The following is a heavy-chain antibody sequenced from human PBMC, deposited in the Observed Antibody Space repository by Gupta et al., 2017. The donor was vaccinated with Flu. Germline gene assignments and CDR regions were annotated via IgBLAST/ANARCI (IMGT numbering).Heavy chain of an antibody. D-gene: IGHD6-19*01. CDR3: AKVGVAVVGQKLFHYYGLDL. CDR2: LSGTGTQT. Sequence: QLSETGGGLVQPGGSMRLSCAASGFTFSTYAMSWVRQAPGKGLEWVSALSGTGTQTYYADSMKGRLTISRDTSTKTLYLQMNNLRAEDTAVYYCAKVGVAVVGQKLFHYYGLDLWGQGTPVTVSS. J-gene: IGHJ6*02. CDR1: GFTFSTYA. V-gene: IGHV3-23*01.